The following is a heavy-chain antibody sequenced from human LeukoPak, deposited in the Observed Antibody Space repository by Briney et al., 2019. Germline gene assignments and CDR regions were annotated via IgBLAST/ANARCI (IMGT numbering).Heavy chain of an antibody. Sequence: SVKVSCKASGGTFSSYAISWVRQAPGQGLEWMGGIIPIFGTANYAQKFQGRVTITTDESTSTAYMELSSLRSEDAAVYYCARSRNGPGDFDAFDIWGQGTMVTVSS. CDR2: IIPIFGTA. V-gene: IGHV1-69*05. J-gene: IGHJ3*02. CDR3: ARSRNGPGDFDAFDI. CDR1: GGTFSSYA. D-gene: IGHD3-3*01.